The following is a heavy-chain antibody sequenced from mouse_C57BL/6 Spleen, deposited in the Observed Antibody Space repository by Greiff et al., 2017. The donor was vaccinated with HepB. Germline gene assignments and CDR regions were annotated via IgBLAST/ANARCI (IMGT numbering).Heavy chain of an antibody. CDR1: GYSITSGYD. CDR2: ISYSGST. J-gene: IGHJ2*01. Sequence: VQLKESGPGMVKPSQSLSLTCTVTGYSITSGYDWHWIRHFPGNKLEWMGYISYSGSTNYNPTLKSRISITHDTAKTHFFLKLNSVTTEDTATYYCARGAPSQGGYFDYWGQGTTLTVSS. D-gene: IGHD6-1*01. V-gene: IGHV3-1*01. CDR3: ARGAPSQGGYFDY.